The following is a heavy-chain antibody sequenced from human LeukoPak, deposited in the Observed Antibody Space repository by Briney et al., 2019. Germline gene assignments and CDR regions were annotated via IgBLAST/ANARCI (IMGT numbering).Heavy chain of an antibody. CDR2: IIPILGIA. Sequence: SVKVSCKASGGTFSSYAISWVRQAPGQGLEWMGRIIPILGIANYAQKFQGRVTITADKSTSTAYMELSSLRSEDTAVYYCARLRTMIVADYWGQGTLVTVSS. J-gene: IGHJ4*02. V-gene: IGHV1-69*04. D-gene: IGHD3-22*01. CDR3: ARLRTMIVADY. CDR1: GGTFSSYA.